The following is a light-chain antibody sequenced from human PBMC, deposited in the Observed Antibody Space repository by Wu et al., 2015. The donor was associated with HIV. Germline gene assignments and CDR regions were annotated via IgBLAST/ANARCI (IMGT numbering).Light chain of an antibody. V-gene: IGKV3D-20*02. Sequence: EIVLTQSPGTLSLSPGERATLSCRASQSVDRNYLVWYQQKPGQAPRLLMYGTSSRATGFPDRFSGSGSGTDFTLTISSLEPEDFAIYYCQQRSVWPWTFGQGTKVDIK. J-gene: IGKJ1*01. CDR3: QQRSVWPWT. CDR1: QSVDRNY. CDR2: GTS.